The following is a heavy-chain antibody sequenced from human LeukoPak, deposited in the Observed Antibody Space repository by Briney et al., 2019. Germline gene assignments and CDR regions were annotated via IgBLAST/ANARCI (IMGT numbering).Heavy chain of an antibody. CDR2: IYQSGST. V-gene: IGHV4-30-2*01. D-gene: IGHD3/OR15-3a*01. J-gene: IGHJ4*02. CDR3: AREADFWTGSRGY. Sequence: PSQTLSLTCTVSGGSVSSGGFYWSWIRQPPGKGLEWIGYIYQSGSTYYNPSLRSRVTISVDRPKNQFSLNLTSVTTADTAVYYCAREADFWTGSRGYWGQGTLVTVSS. CDR1: GGSVSSGGFY.